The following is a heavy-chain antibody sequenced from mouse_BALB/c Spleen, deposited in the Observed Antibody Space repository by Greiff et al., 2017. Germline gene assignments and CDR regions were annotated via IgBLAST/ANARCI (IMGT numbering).Heavy chain of an antibody. Sequence: EVKLVESGGGLVKPGGSLKLSCAASGFTFSSYAMSWVRQTPEKRLEWVASISSGGSTYYPDSVKGRFTISRDNARNILYLQMSSLRSEDTAMYYCARGDYYGSSRFAYWGQGTLVTVSA. J-gene: IGHJ3*01. CDR1: GFTFSSYA. V-gene: IGHV5-6-5*01. CDR3: ARGDYYGSSRFAY. CDR2: ISSGGST. D-gene: IGHD1-1*01.